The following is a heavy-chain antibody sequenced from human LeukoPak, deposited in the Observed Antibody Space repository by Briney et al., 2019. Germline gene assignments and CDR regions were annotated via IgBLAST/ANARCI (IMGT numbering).Heavy chain of an antibody. CDR1: GGSISSHF. V-gene: IGHV4-59*11. Sequence: SETLSLTCSVPGGSISSHFWTWIRETPGKGLQWIGFAYYSGNTNYNPSLRSRATMSLDRSKNQFSLQLRFVTAADTAVYYCAREALAASRGAFDIWGQGRMVTVSS. J-gene: IGHJ3*02. D-gene: IGHD6-25*01. CDR3: AREALAASRGAFDI. CDR2: AYYSGNT.